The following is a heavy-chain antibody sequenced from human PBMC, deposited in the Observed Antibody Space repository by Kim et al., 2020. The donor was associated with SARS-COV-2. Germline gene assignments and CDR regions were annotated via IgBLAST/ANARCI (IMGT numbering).Heavy chain of an antibody. CDR1: GGSISSGGYY. CDR3: AREEREGYSLNYYGMDV. V-gene: IGHV4-31*03. D-gene: IGHD5-18*01. CDR2: IYYSGST. Sequence: SETLSLTCTVSGGSISSGGYYWSWIRQHPGKGLEWIGYIYYSGSTYYNPSLKSRVTISVDTSKNQFSLKLSSVTAADTAVYYRAREEREGYSLNYYGMDVWGQGTTVTVSS. J-gene: IGHJ6*02.